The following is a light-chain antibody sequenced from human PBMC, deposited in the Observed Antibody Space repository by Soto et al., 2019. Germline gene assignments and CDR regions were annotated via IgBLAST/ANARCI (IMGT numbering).Light chain of an antibody. CDR1: QSVRSY. Sequence: EIVLTQSPATLSLSPGERATLSCRASQSVRSYLAWYQQKPGQAPRLLIYDASNRATGIPARFSGSGSGPDFTRNISSLEPEDFADYYCQQRSNWPPLFTFGPGTKVDI. CDR3: QQRSNWPPLFT. V-gene: IGKV3-11*01. CDR2: DAS. J-gene: IGKJ3*01.